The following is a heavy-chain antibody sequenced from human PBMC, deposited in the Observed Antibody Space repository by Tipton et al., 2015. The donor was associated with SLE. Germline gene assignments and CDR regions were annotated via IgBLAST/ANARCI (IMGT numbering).Heavy chain of an antibody. J-gene: IGHJ3*01. CDR1: GASISSSY. Sequence: TLSLTCTVSGASISSSYWSWIRQSPEKGLEWIGYIYYSGSTKYNPSLESRVTMSVDTSKSQFSLELTSVTAADTALYYCARGYFDSSGYSNPFDVWGQGTMVTVSS. CDR3: ARGYFDSSGYSNPFDV. CDR2: IYYSGST. D-gene: IGHD3-22*01. V-gene: IGHV4-59*01.